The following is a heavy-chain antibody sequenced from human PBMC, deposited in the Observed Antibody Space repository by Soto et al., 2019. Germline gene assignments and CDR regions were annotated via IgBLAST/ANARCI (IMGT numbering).Heavy chain of an antibody. D-gene: IGHD6-13*01. Sequence: GGSLRLSCAASGFTFSNYGMHWVRQAPGKGLEWVAVTSYDGNDKYYIDSVKGRFSISRDNSKNTLYLQMNSLRAEDTAVYYCARQSATGVYYYGMDVWGQGTTVTVSS. CDR1: GFTFSNYG. V-gene: IGHV3-33*01. CDR3: ARQSATGVYYYGMDV. J-gene: IGHJ6*02. CDR2: TSYDGNDK.